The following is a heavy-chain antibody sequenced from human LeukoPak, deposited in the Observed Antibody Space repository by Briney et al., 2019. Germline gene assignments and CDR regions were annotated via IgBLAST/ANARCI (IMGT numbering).Heavy chain of an antibody. J-gene: IGHJ4*02. CDR3: ARDAVAGTHYFDY. Sequence: PVKVSCKASGGTFSSYAISWVRQAPGQGLEWMGGIIPIFGTANYAQKLQGRVTMTTDTTTSTAYMELRSLRSDDTAVYYCARDAVAGTHYFDYWGQGTLVTVSS. CDR2: IIPIFGTA. D-gene: IGHD6-19*01. CDR1: GGTFSSYA. V-gene: IGHV1-69*05.